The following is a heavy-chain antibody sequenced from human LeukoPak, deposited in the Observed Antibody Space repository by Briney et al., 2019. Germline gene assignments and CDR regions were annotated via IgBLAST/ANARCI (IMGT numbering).Heavy chain of an antibody. J-gene: IGHJ6*02. V-gene: IGHV1-8*02. Sequence: ASVKVSCKASGYTFTSYGISWVRQATGQGLEWMGWMNPNSGNTGYAQKFQGRVTMTRNTSISTAYMELSSLRSEDTAVYYCAREGQQWLVVDYYYGMDVWGQGTTVTVSS. D-gene: IGHD6-19*01. CDR1: GYTFTSYG. CDR3: AREGQQWLVVDYYYGMDV. CDR2: MNPNSGNT.